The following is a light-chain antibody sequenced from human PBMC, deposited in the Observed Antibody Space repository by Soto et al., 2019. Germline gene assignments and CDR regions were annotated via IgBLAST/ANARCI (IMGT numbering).Light chain of an antibody. V-gene: IGKV1-39*01. CDR2: GAS. Sequence: DIQMTQSPSSLSASVEDRVTITYRASQSISKYLNWYQQKRGKAPNLLIYGASTLQSGVPSRFSGSASGTDFTLTISSLQPEDFATYYCQQSYSTPRTFGQGTKVEIK. CDR1: QSISKY. J-gene: IGKJ1*01. CDR3: QQSYSTPRT.